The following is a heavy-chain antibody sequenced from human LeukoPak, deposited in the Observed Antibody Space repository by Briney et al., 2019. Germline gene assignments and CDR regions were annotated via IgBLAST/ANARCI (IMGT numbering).Heavy chain of an antibody. CDR3: AKEKAIATINYGLDV. V-gene: IGHV3-33*06. CDR2: IWYDGSNK. CDR1: GFTFSSYG. D-gene: IGHD1-1*01. J-gene: IGHJ6*02. Sequence: PGGSLRLSCAASGFTFSSYGMHWVRQAPGKGLEWVAVIWYDGSNKYYADSVKGRFTISRDNSKNTLYLQMNSLRAEDTAVYYCAKEKAIATINYGLDVWGQGTTVTVSS.